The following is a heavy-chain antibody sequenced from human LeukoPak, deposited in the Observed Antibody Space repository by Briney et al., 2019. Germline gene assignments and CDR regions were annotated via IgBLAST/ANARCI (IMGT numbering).Heavy chain of an antibody. CDR1: GDTLTSYD. D-gene: IGHD6-6*01. V-gene: IGHV1-8*01. CDR3: AKSLPGIAAQ. Sequence: ASVKVSCKASGDTLTSYDFNWVRQAPGQGLEWMGWMGPNSGNTGYSQKFQGRVTMTRNTSISTAYMELSSLRSEDTAVYYCAKSLPGIAAQWGQGTLVIVSS. J-gene: IGHJ4*02. CDR2: MGPNSGNT.